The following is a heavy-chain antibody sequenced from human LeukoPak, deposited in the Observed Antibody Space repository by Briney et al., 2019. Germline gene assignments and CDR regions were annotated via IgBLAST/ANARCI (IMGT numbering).Heavy chain of an antibody. D-gene: IGHD4-17*01. V-gene: IGHV4-59*01. CDR2: IYYSGST. CDR3: ARVMRYGDYSRWFDP. CDR1: GGSISSYY. J-gene: IGHJ5*02. Sequence: PSETLSLTCTVSGGSISSYYWSWIRQPPGKGLEWIGYIYYSGSTNYNPSLKSRVTILVDTSKNQFSLKLSSVTAADTAVYYCARVMRYGDYSRWFDPWGQGTLVTVSS.